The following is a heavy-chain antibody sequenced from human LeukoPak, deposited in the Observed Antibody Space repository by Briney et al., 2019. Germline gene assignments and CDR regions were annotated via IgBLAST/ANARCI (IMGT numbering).Heavy chain of an antibody. J-gene: IGHJ6*02. CDR3: ARDVSYYYGMDV. V-gene: IGHV1-24*01. CDR1: GYTLTELS. CDR2: FDPEDGET. Sequence: ASVKVSCKVSGYTLTELSMHWVRQAPGKGLEWMGGFDPEDGETIYAQKFQGRVTMTEDTSTDTAYMELSSLRSEDTAVYYCARDVSYYYGMDVWGQGTTVTVSS.